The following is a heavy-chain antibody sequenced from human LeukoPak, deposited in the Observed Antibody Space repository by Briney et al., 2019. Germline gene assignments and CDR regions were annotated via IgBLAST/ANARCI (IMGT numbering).Heavy chain of an antibody. Sequence: ASVKVSCKASGYTFTGYYMHWVRQAPGQGLEWMGWINPNSGGTNYAQKFQGRVTMTRDTSISTAYMELSSLRSEDTAVYYCARTPSGYVPLDYWGQGTLVIVSS. CDR1: GYTFTGYY. J-gene: IGHJ4*02. CDR3: ARTPSGYVPLDY. D-gene: IGHD5-12*01. V-gene: IGHV1-2*02. CDR2: INPNSGGT.